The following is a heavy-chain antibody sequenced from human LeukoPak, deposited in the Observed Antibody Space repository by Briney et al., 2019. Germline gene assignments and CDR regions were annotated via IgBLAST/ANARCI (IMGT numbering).Heavy chain of an antibody. V-gene: IGHV4-59*01. J-gene: IGHJ3*02. CDR3: ARDTQEPAEMTTVGDAFDI. CDR1: GGSISSYY. Sequence: SETLSLTCTVSGGSISSYYWSWIRQSPRKGLEWIGYIYYSGSTKYNPSLKSRVTISVDTSKNQFSLKLNSVTAADTAVYYCARDTQEPAEMTTVGDAFDIWGQGTMVTVSS. CDR2: IYYSGST. D-gene: IGHD4-17*01.